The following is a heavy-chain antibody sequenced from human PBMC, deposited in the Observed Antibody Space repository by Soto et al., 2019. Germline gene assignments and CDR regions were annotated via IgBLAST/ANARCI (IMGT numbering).Heavy chain of an antibody. CDR1: GFAFRSHA. CDR2: ISSDGATK. Sequence: GGSLRLSCTASGFAFRSHAMQWVRQAPGKGLEWVAVISSDGATKYVADSLKGRFTISRDNFESTMSLQMNNLRPEDTALYYCARSSVHIAAAGRLDLWGPGTLVTVSS. D-gene: IGHD6-13*01. J-gene: IGHJ5*02. CDR3: ARSSVHIAAAGRLDL. V-gene: IGHV3-30*14.